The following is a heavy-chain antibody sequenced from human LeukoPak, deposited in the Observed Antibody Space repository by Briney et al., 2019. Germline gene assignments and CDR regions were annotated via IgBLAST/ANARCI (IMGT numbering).Heavy chain of an antibody. CDR3: ARLTQGYSYGYSRYFDL. V-gene: IGHV4-30-4*08. CDR1: GGSISSGDYY. D-gene: IGHD5-18*01. CDR2: IYYSGST. J-gene: IGHJ2*01. Sequence: SETLSLTCTVSGGSISSGDYYWSWIRQPPGKGLEWIGYIYYSGSTYYNPSLKSRVTISVDTSKNQFSLKLSSVTAADTAVYYCARLTQGYSYGYSRYFDLWGRGTLVTVSS.